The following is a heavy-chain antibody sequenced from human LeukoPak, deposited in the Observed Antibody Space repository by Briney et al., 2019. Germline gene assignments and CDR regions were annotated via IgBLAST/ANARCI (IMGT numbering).Heavy chain of an antibody. J-gene: IGHJ4*02. CDR1: GLIFSSNA. Sequence: PRGSLRLSCEVSGLIFSSNAMHWVRQAPGKGLEWVAGISYDGTKRFYADSVRGRFTISRDNTKNTLYLQMNSLRPEDTAVYYCARDRRSWPFEYWGQGTLVTVSS. V-gene: IGHV3-30*04. D-gene: IGHD6-13*01. CDR2: ISYDGTKR. CDR3: ARDRRSWPFEY.